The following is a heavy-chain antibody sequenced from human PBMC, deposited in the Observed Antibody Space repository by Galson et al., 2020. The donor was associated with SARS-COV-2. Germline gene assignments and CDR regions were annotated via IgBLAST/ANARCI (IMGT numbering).Heavy chain of an antibody. CDR3: ARRAPIMRLYWWYFDL. D-gene: IGHD2-8*02. Sequence: SETLSLTCTVSGGSISSYYWSWIRQPPGKGLEWIGYIYYSGSTNYNPSLKSRVTISVDTSKNQFSLKLSSVTAADTAVYYCARRAPIMRLYWWYFDLWGRGTLVTVSS. CDR1: GGSISSYY. V-gene: IGHV4-59*01. J-gene: IGHJ2*01. CDR2: IYYSGST.